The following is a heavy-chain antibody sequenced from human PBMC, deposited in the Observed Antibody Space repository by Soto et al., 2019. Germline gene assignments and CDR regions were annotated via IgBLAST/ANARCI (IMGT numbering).Heavy chain of an antibody. D-gene: IGHD6-13*01. V-gene: IGHV3-11*06. CDR2: IVIGSDYI. CDR1: GFTFSDYY. J-gene: IGHJ4*02. Sequence: VGSLRPSSTASGFTFSDYYMSWIRQAPGKGLEGVSYIVIGSDYINYADSVKGRFTISRDNAENSLCLEVNSLRAEDTAVYYCARLRASSWYLGGYLDYWGQGTLVTVSS. CDR3: ARLRASSWYLGGYLDY.